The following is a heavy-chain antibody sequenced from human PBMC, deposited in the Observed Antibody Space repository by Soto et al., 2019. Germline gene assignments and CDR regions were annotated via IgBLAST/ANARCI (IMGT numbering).Heavy chain of an antibody. CDR1: GGSISSFTYY. J-gene: IGHJ5*02. CDR3: ARRERYYGSPGWFDP. Sequence: WETLYLTCSVSGGSISSFTYYWGWLRQPPGKGLEWIGTVYYNENTYYNPSLKSRVTITVDTAKNQFSLNLRSVTAADTAMYFCARRERYYGSPGWFDPWGPGTLVTVSS. D-gene: IGHD3-10*01. CDR2: VYYNENT. V-gene: IGHV4-39*01.